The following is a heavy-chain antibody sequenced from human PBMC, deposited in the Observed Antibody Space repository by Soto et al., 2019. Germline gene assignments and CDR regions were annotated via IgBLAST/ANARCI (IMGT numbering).Heavy chain of an antibody. CDR2: IKSKTDGGTT. Sequence: EVQLVESGGGLVKPGGSLRLSCTASGFTFSNVGMHWVRQAAGKGLEWVGGIKSKTDGGTTDYAAPVKGRFTISRDDSKNTLYLQMHSLKTDDTAVYYCVTVAYYERSGGQGTLVTVSS. J-gene: IGHJ4*02. V-gene: IGHV3-15*07. D-gene: IGHD3-3*01. CDR3: VTVAYYERS. CDR1: GFTFSNVG.